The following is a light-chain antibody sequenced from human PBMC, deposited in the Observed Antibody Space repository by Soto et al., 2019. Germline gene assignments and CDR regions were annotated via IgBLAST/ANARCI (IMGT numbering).Light chain of an antibody. J-gene: IGLJ1*01. CDR3: PSWDNSLNGLYV. CDR2: GDN. CDR1: SSNIGSHP. Sequence: QSVLTQPPSASGTPGQRVSISCSGSSSNIGSHPVNWYQQLPGTAPKLLLYGDNQRPSGVPDRFSGSKSGTSASLAISGLQSEDEAHYYCPSWDNSLNGLYVFGTRTKVTVL. V-gene: IGLV1-44*01.